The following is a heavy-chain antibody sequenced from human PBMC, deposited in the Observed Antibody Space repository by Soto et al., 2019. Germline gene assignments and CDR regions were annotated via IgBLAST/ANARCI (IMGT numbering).Heavy chain of an antibody. V-gene: IGHV1-46*01. Sequence: ASVTVSCKASGYTFTSYYMHWVRQAPGQGLEWMGIINPSGGSTSYAQKFQGRVTMTRDTSTSTVYMELSSLRSEDTAVYYCARSSSALTGWLRFGGPYYYMDVWGKGTTVTVSS. J-gene: IGHJ6*03. CDR1: GYTFTSYY. D-gene: IGHD5-12*01. CDR3: ARSSSALTGWLRFGGPYYYMDV. CDR2: INPSGGST.